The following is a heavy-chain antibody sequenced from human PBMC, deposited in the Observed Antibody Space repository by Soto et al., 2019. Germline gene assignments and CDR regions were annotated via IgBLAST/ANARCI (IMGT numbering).Heavy chain of an antibody. J-gene: IGHJ4*02. Sequence: EVQLSESGGCLVQPGGSLRLSCAASGFSFSGYAVTWVRQAPGKGLEWVSAISGSGSSTYYADSVKGRFTISRDNSKNTLYLQMNSLRAGDMAVYYCAKTESFNGYYNAFDCWGQGTRVTVSS. D-gene: IGHD3-9*01. CDR1: GFSFSGYA. CDR2: ISGSGSST. V-gene: IGHV3-23*01. CDR3: AKTESFNGYYNAFDC.